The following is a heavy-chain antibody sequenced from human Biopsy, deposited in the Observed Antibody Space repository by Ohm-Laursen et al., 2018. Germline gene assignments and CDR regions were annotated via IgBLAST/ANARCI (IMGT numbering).Heavy chain of an antibody. CDR1: GYSFTSYY. Sequence: SVKVSCKASGYSFTSYYMHWVRQAPGQGLEWMGMINPSGSTTSYPQIFQGRVTMTRDTSKSTMYMELSSLRSADTAVYFCARNTGWYRDLYYFDYWGQGTLVTVSS. CDR2: INPSGSTT. D-gene: IGHD6-19*01. J-gene: IGHJ4*02. CDR3: ARNTGWYRDLYYFDY. V-gene: IGHV1-46*01.